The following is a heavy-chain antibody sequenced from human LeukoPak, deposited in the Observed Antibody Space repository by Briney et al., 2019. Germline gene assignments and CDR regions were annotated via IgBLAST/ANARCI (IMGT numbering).Heavy chain of an antibody. CDR1: GYTFTGYY. CDR3: ARGRVSSSTYYSTYYYYFYMDV. D-gene: IGHD3-22*01. J-gene: IGHJ6*03. CDR2: INPNSSGT. Sequence: ASVKVSCKASGYTFTGYYMHWVRQAPGQGLEWMGWINPNSSGTNYAQKFQGRVTMTRDTSISTAYMELSRLRSDHTAVYFCARGRVSSSTYYSTYYYYFYMDVWGKGTTVTVSS. V-gene: IGHV1-2*02.